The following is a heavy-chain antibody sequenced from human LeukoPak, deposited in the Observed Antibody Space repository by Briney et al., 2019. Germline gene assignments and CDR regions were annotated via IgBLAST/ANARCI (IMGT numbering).Heavy chain of an antibody. D-gene: IGHD6-25*01. V-gene: IGHV4-59*01. Sequence: SATLSFTCTVSGGSISSYYWSWIRQPPGKGLEWIGYIYYSGGTNYNPSLKSRVTIPVDTSKNQFSLKLSSVTAADTAVYYCAGERQRRFDYWGQGTLVTVSS. CDR3: AGERQRRFDY. CDR2: IYYSGGT. CDR1: GGSISSYY. J-gene: IGHJ4*02.